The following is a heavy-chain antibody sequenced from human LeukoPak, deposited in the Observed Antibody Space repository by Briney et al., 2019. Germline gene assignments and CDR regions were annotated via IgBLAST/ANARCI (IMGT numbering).Heavy chain of an antibody. CDR1: GFTFSTYS. V-gene: IGHV3-23*01. Sequence: GGSLRLSCAASGFTFSTYSMSWVRQAPGKGLEWVSLINSGGRTYYADSVKGRFTISRDNSKNMLFLQMNSLRADDTAVYFCAKGATFKRRDGYCSGGSCYPVDYWGQGTLVTVSS. J-gene: IGHJ4*02. CDR2: INSGGRT. D-gene: IGHD2-15*01. CDR3: AKGATFKRRDGYCSGGSCYPVDY.